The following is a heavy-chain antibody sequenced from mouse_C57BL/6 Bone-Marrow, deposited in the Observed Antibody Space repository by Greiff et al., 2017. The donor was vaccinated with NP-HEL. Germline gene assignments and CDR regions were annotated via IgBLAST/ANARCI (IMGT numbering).Heavy chain of an antibody. Sequence: VQLQQSGAGLARPGASVKLSCKASGYTFTSYGISWVKQRPGQGLEWIGAICPRSGYTYYHEKFKGKATLTADKSSSTAYMELRSLTSEGTAVYICARWDVGYWGQGTTLIVSA. D-gene: IGHD4-1*01. V-gene: IGHV1-81*01. J-gene: IGHJ2*01. CDR2: ICPRSGYT. CDR3: ARWDVGY. CDR1: GYTFTSYG.